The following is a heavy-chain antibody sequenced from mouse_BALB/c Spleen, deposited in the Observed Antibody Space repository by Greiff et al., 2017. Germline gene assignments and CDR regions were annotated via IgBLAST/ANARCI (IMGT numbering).Heavy chain of an antibody. CDR3: ARSDYRYDDYAMDY. Sequence: EVKLMESGGGLVQPGGSRKLSCAASGFTFSSFGMHWVRQAPEKGLEWVAYISSGSSTIYYADTVKGRFTISRDNPKNTLFLQMTSLRSEDTAMYYCARSDYRYDDYAMDYWGQGTSVTVSS. V-gene: IGHV5-17*02. CDR2: ISSGSSTI. J-gene: IGHJ4*01. CDR1: GFTFSSFG. D-gene: IGHD2-14*01.